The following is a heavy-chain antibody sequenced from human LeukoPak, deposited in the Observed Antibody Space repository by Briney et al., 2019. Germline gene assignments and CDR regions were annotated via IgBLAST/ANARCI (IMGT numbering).Heavy chain of an antibody. D-gene: IGHD4-11*01. CDR3: ARGSYSNRFRAFDY. Sequence: MASETLSLTCTVSGGSISTYYWSWIRQSAGKGLEWIGRVYTSGSTNYNPSLKSRVTMSVDTSKNQFSLKLSSVTAADTAVYYCARGSYSNRFRAFDYWGQGTLVTVSS. CDR2: VYTSGST. V-gene: IGHV4-4*07. J-gene: IGHJ4*02. CDR1: GGSISTYY.